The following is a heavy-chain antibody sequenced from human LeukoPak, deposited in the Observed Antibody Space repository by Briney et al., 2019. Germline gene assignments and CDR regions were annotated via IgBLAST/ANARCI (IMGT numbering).Heavy chain of an antibody. J-gene: IGHJ4*02. CDR3: ARDHSALGIAVAGTGNDY. Sequence: SVKVSCKASAGTFSSYAISWVRQAPGQGLEWMGRTIPILGIANYAQKFQGRVTITADKSTSTAYMELSSLRSEDTAVYYCARDHSALGIAVAGTGNDYWGQGTLVTVSS. V-gene: IGHV1-69*04. D-gene: IGHD6-19*01. CDR1: AGTFSSYA. CDR2: TIPILGIA.